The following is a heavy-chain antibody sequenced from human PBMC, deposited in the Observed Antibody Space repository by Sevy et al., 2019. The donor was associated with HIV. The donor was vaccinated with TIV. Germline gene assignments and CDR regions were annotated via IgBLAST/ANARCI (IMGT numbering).Heavy chain of an antibody. D-gene: IGHD3-10*01. CDR3: ARVPYYYGSGSSYNVNGMDV. Sequence: SETLSLTCTVSGGSVSSGSYYWSWIRQPPGKGLEWIGYIYYSGSTNYNPSLKSRVTISVDTSKNQFSLKLSSVTAADTAVYYCARVPYYYGSGSSYNVNGMDVWGQGTTVTVSS. J-gene: IGHJ6*02. CDR2: IYYSGST. V-gene: IGHV4-61*01. CDR1: GGSVSSGSYY.